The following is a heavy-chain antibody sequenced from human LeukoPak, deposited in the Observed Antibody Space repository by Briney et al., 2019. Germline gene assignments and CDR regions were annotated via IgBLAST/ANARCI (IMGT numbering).Heavy chain of an antibody. CDR3: ARDLPMITFGGVMYFDY. V-gene: IGHV1-69*05. CDR1: GGTFSSYA. D-gene: IGHD3-16*01. CDR2: IIPIFGTA. J-gene: IGHJ4*02. Sequence: ASVKVSCKASGGTFSSYAISWVRQAPGQGLEWMEGIIPIFGTANYAQKLQGRVTMTTDTSTSTAYMELRSLRSDDTAVYYCARDLPMITFGGVMYFDYWGQGTLVTVSS.